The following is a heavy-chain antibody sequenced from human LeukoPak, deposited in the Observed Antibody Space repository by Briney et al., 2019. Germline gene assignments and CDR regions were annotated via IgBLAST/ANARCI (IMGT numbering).Heavy chain of an antibody. CDR2: ISSSSSTI. CDR1: GFTFSSYE. J-gene: IGHJ6*03. V-gene: IGHV3-48*01. D-gene: IGHD3-10*01. CDR3: ARLDQGELFFSYYYYMDV. Sequence: PGGSLRLSCAASGFTFSSYEMNWVRQAPGKGLEWVSYISSSSSTIYYADSVKGRFTISRDNAKNSLYLQMNSLRAEDTAVYYCARLDQGELFFSYYYYMDVWGKGTTVTVSS.